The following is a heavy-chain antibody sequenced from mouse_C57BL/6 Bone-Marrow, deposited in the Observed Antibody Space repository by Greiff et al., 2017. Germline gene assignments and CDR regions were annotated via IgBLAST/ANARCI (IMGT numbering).Heavy chain of an antibody. CDR1: GFTFSSYA. CDR2: ISDGGSYT. Sequence: EVHLVESGGGLVKPGGSLKLSCAASGFTFSSYAMSWVRQTPEKRLEWVATISDGGSYTYYPDNVKGRFTISRDNAKNNLYLQMSHLKSEDTAMYYCAAYGSHDYWGQGTTLTVSS. D-gene: IGHD1-1*01. J-gene: IGHJ2*01. CDR3: AAYGSHDY. V-gene: IGHV5-4*01.